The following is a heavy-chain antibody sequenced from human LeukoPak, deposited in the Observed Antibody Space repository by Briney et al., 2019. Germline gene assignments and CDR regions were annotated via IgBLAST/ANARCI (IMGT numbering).Heavy chain of an antibody. CDR3: VKGGKGISDSSGYYLFDY. V-gene: IGHV3-64D*09. CDR2: ISSNGGST. Sequence: GGSLRLSCSASGFTFSSYAMHWVRQAPGKGLEYVSAISSNGGSTYYADSVKGRFTISRDNSKNTLYLQMSSLRAEDTAVCYCVKGGKGISDSSGYYLFDYWGQGTLVTVSS. D-gene: IGHD3-22*01. CDR1: GFTFSSYA. J-gene: IGHJ4*02.